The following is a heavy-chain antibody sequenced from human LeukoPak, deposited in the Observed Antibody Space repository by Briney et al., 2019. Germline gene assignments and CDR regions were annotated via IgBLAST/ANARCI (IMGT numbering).Heavy chain of an antibody. J-gene: IGHJ4*02. V-gene: IGHV3-30*03. Sequence: SVIACAGCAKFYPPSVNGPFTLSRDNSKNMFFLQINSLTVEDTAVYYCAREATWGQWYFDHWGQGTPVTXXS. CDR2: IACAGCAK. CDR3: AREATWGQWYFDH. D-gene: IGHD6-19*01.